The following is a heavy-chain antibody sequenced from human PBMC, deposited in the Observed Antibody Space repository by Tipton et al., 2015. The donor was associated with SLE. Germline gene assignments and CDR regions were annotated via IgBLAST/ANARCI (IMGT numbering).Heavy chain of an antibody. J-gene: IGHJ4*02. CDR2: IYYSGST. CDR1: GGSISSYY. D-gene: IGHD1-26*01. V-gene: IGHV4-59*01. Sequence: TLSLTCTVSGGSISSYYWSWIRHPPGKGLEWIGYIYYSGSTNYNPSLKSRVTMSVDTSKNQFSLKLSSVTAADTAVYYCARGSGYFDYWGQGTLVTVSS. CDR3: ARGSGYFDY.